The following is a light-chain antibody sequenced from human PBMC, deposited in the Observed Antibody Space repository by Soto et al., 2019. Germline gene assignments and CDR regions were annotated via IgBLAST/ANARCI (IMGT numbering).Light chain of an antibody. CDR1: RSISRN. CDR2: GAS. Sequence: EMVLTQSPATLSGSPGERVTLSCRASRSISRNLAWYQQNAGQAPRLLIYGASTRATGIPDRFSGRGSGTEFTLTINGLQSEDFATYYCQPHNNWPVVTFGGGTRVEIK. V-gene: IGKV3-15*01. J-gene: IGKJ4*01. CDR3: QPHNNWPVVT.